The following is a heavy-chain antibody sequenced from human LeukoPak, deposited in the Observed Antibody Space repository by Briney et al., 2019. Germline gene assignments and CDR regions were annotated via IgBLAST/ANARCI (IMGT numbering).Heavy chain of an antibody. V-gene: IGHV3-74*01. CDR2: INTDARGT. Sequence: GGSLRLSCAASGFTFTDYCMHWIRQAPGKGLVWVSIINTDARGTYYADSVKGRFTISRDNAKNTLYLQMNSLRAEDTAVYYCARAVAYHFDTWGQGTLVTVSS. J-gene: IGHJ4*02. D-gene: IGHD3-16*01. CDR1: GFTFTDYC. CDR3: ARAVAYHFDT.